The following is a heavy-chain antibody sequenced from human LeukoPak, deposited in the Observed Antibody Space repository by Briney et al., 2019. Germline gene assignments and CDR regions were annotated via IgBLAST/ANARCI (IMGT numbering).Heavy chain of an antibody. V-gene: IGHV1-69*01. CDR1: GGTFSSYA. CDR3: ATRFPYYAPDPFFRY. Sequence: SVKVSCKASGGTFSSYAISWVRQAPGQGLEWMGGIIPIFGTANYAQKFQGRVTITADESTSTAYMELSSLRSEDTAVYYCATRFPYYAPDPFFRYWGQGALVTVSS. D-gene: IGHD3-3*01. CDR2: IIPIFGTA. J-gene: IGHJ4*02.